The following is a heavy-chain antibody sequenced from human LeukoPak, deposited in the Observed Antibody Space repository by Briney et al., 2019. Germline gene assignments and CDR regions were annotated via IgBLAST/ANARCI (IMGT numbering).Heavy chain of an antibody. Sequence: PSETLSLTCSLSGGSISPYCWSWIRQSPGKGLGWIGNIYDSGNTNYNPSLKSRVTISVDTSKNQFSLKLSSVTAADTAVYYCTREKYFYDINGSFDYWGPGTLVTVSS. CDR3: TREKYFYDINGSFDY. D-gene: IGHD3-22*01. CDR2: IYDSGNT. V-gene: IGHV4-59*01. CDR1: GGSISPYC. J-gene: IGHJ4*02.